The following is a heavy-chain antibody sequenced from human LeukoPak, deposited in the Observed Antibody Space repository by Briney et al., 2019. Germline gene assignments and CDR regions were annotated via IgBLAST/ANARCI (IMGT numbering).Heavy chain of an antibody. D-gene: IGHD3-10*01. J-gene: IGHJ4*02. CDR2: ISSSGSTI. V-gene: IGHV3-48*03. Sequence: PGGSLRLSCAASGFTFSSYEMNWVRQAPGKGLEWVSYISSSGSTIYYADSVKGRFTISRDNSKNTLYLQMNSLRAEDTAVYYCAKDLLEGSGTYYFDYWGQGTLVTVSS. CDR3: AKDLLEGSGTYYFDY. CDR1: GFTFSSYE.